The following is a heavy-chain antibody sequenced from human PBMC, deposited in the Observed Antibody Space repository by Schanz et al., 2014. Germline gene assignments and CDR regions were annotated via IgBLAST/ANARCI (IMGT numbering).Heavy chain of an antibody. D-gene: IGHD3-10*01. Sequence: EVQLVESGGGLVQPGGSLRLSCAASGFTFSTSAMSWVRQVPGRGLEWVSYIGNGGVTIYYADSVKGRFTISRDNSKNTLYLQMNSLRAEDTAVYYCAKGRFGELSAFDIWGQGTMVTVSS. V-gene: IGHV3-23*04. CDR2: IGNGGVTI. J-gene: IGHJ3*02. CDR3: AKGRFGELSAFDI. CDR1: GFTFSTSA.